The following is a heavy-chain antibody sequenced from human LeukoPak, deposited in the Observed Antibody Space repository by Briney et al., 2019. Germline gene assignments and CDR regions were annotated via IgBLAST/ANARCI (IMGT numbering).Heavy chain of an antibody. CDR2: IYTSGST. D-gene: IGHD5/OR15-5a*01. CDR1: GGSISSYY. Sequence: SETLSLTCTVSGGSISSYYWSWIRQPAGKGLEWIGRIYTSGSTNYNPSLKRRVTTSVDTSKNHFSLKLSSVTAANTAVYYCARDGAVSRLDYWGQGTLVTVSS. V-gene: IGHV4-4*07. CDR3: ARDGAVSRLDY. J-gene: IGHJ4*02.